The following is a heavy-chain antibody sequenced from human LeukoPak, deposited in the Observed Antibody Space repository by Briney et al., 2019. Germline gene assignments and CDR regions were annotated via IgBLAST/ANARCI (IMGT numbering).Heavy chain of an antibody. V-gene: IGHV4-31*03. CDR3: ARGYGSGSYPFDY. CDR2: IYYSGST. D-gene: IGHD3-10*01. CDR1: GGSISSGGYY. J-gene: IGHJ4*02. Sequence: SETLSLTCTVSGGSISSGGYYWSWIRQHPGKGLEWIGYIYYSGSTYYNPSLKSRVAISVDTSKNQFSLKLSSVTAADTAVYYCARGYGSGSYPFDYWGQGTLVTVSS.